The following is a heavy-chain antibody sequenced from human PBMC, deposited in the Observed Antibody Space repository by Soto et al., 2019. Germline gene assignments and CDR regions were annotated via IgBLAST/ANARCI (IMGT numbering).Heavy chain of an antibody. J-gene: IGHJ6*02. CDR2: IYYSGST. D-gene: IGHD5-12*01. V-gene: IGHV4-30-4*01. Sequence: QVQLQESGPGLVKPSQTLSLTCTVSGGSISSGDYYWSWIRQPPGKGLEWIGYIYYSGSTYYNPSLRSRVTISVDTSKNQFSLKLSSVTAADTAVYYCARVQGGYDHYYYYYGMDVWGQGTTVTVSS. CDR1: GGSISSGDYY. CDR3: ARVQGGYDHYYYYYGMDV.